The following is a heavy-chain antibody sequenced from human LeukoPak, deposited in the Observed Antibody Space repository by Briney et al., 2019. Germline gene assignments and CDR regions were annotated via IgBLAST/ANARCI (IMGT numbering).Heavy chain of an antibody. J-gene: IGHJ5*02. Sequence: ASVKVSCKASGYTFTGYYMHWVRQAPGQVLEWMGSISPNSGGTNYAQKFQGRVTMTRDTYISTAYMELSRLRSDDTAVYYCARDSCSGGSCYGWFDPWGQGTLVTVSS. D-gene: IGHD2-15*01. V-gene: IGHV1-2*02. CDR3: ARDSCSGGSCYGWFDP. CDR1: GYTFTGYY. CDR2: ISPNSGGT.